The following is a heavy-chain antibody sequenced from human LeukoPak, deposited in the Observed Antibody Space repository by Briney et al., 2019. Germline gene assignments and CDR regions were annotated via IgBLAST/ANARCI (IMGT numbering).Heavy chain of an antibody. D-gene: IGHD3-22*01. CDR2: IYYTEST. J-gene: IGHJ4*02. CDR1: GGSISSSSHY. V-gene: IGHV4-39*01. CDR3: ARSSYYDTSGYYDY. Sequence: SETLSLTCTVSGGSISSSSHYWGWVRQPPGKGLECIGFIYYTESTYSNPSLKRRVALSINRTKNQFSLKLSSVTAADTAVYYCARSSYYDTSGYYDYWGQGALVTVSS.